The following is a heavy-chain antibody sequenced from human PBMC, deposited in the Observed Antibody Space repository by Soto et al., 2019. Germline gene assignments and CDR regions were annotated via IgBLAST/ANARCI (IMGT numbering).Heavy chain of an antibody. J-gene: IGHJ4*02. CDR2: ISFYESNK. CDR1: GSTFSTYT. CDR3: ARENTVGYCSGGSCYYFDY. D-gene: IGHD2-15*01. Sequence: PGGSLRLSCATSGSTFSTYTMYWVRQAPGKGLEWVAVISFYESNKYYADSVKGRFTISRDDSKNTLYLHMNSLRPEDTAVYYCARENTVGYCSGGSCYYFDYWGQGTLVTVSS. V-gene: IGHV3-30-3*01.